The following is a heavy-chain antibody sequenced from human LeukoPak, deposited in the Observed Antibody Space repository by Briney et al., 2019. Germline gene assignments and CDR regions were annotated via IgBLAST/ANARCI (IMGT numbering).Heavy chain of an antibody. J-gene: IGHJ3*02. Sequence: GGSLRLSCAASGFTFSSYSMNWVRQAPGKGLEWVSSISSSSSYIYYADSVKGLFTISRDNAKNSLYLQMNSLRAEDTAVYYCARGARGGAFDIWGQGTMVTVSS. D-gene: IGHD3-10*01. CDR1: GFTFSSYS. V-gene: IGHV3-21*01. CDR3: ARGARGGAFDI. CDR2: ISSSSSYI.